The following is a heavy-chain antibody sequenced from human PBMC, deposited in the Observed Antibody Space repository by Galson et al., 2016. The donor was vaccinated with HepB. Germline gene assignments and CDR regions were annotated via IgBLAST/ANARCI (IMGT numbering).Heavy chain of an antibody. CDR1: GFTFNMYV. CDR2: ASGSGSSS. D-gene: IGHD3-10*01. J-gene: IGHJ4*02. CDR3: AKHRHPGSRDDYYGDPFDY. V-gene: IGHV3-23*01. Sequence: SLRLSCAASGFTFNMYVLTWVRQAPGKGPEWVSAASGSGSSSYYADSVKGRFTISRDNSKKTLYLRMRSLRAEDTAIYYCAKHRHPGSRDDYYGDPFDYWGQGSLVSVSS.